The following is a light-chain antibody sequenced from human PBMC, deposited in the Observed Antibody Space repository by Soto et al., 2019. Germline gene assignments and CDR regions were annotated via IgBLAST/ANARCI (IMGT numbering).Light chain of an antibody. CDR2: DVT. V-gene: IGLV2-11*02. CDR3: CSYARISTVK. CDR1: SNDVGAYNF. Sequence: QSALTQPRSVSESPGQSVTISCTGTSNDVGAYNFVSWYQHPPGKAHKLMIYDVTKRPSEVPDPFSGSKSDKPSSLPISGLESEVEAEYYCCSYARISTVKFGGGTKLTVL. J-gene: IGLJ2*01.